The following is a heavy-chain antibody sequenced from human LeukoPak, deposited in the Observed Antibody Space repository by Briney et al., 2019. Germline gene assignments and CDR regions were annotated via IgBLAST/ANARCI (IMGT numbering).Heavy chain of an antibody. CDR2: ISSSSTYI. J-gene: IGHJ4*02. V-gene: IGHV3-21*01. D-gene: IGHD3-22*01. CDR1: GFIFSSYS. Sequence: GGSLRLSCGASGFIFSSYSMNWVRQAPGKGLEWVSSISSSSTYIYHADSVKGRFTISRDNAKNSLYLQMNSLSAEDTAVYYCARDNYDSSGSTDFWGQGTLVTVSS. CDR3: ARDNYDSSGSTDF.